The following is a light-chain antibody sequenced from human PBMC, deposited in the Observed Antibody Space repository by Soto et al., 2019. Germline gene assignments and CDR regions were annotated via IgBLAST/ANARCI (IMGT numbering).Light chain of an antibody. Sequence: DVEMTQSPLSLSVTLGQPASISCRSSQSLVYSDGNTYLNWFHQRPGQSPRRLIYKVSNRDSGVPDRFSGSESATDFTLKISRVEAEDVGVYYCMQGTHWPYTFGQGTKLEIK. J-gene: IGKJ2*01. V-gene: IGKV2-30*01. CDR1: QSLVYSDGNTY. CDR2: KVS. CDR3: MQGTHWPYT.